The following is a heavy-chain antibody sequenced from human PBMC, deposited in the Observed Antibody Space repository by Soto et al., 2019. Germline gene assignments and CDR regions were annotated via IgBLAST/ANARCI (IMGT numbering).Heavy chain of an antibody. CDR3: ARGRWLRQSFDY. CDR2: INHSGST. J-gene: IGHJ4*02. D-gene: IGHD5-12*01. CDR1: GRSFSGYY. Sequence: SETLSLTSAIYGRSFSGYYSHWIPQPPGKGLEWIGEINHSGSTNYNPSLKSRVTISVDTSKNQFSLNLYSVTAADTAVYYCARGRWLRQSFDYWGQGTLVTVSS. V-gene: IGHV4-34*01.